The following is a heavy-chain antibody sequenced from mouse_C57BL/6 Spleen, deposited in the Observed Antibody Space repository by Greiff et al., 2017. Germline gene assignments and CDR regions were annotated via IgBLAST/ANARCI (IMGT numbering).Heavy chain of an antibody. CDR2: FYPGSGSI. V-gene: IGHV1-62-2*01. CDR1: GYTFTEYT. Sequence: QVQLQQSGAELVKPGASVKLSCKASGYTFTEYTIHWVKQRSGQGLEWIGWFYPGSGSIKYNEKFKDKATLTADKSSSTVYMELSRLTSEDSAVYFWARHEEGYYDYDGAMDYWGQGTSVTVSS. J-gene: IGHJ4*01. D-gene: IGHD2-4*01. CDR3: ARHEEGYYDYDGAMDY.